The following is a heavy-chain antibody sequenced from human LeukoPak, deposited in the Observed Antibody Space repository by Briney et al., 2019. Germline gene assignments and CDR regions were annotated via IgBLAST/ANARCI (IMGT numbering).Heavy chain of an antibody. Sequence: GGSLRLSCAASGFTFRSYSMNWVRQAPGKGQEWISYTDVGGDGYKYYADSVKGRFTISRDNAKNSLYLQMNSLRVEDTAVYYCARGVTATRYFYYGLDVWGLGTTVTVSS. V-gene: IGHV3-21*05. CDR3: ARGVTATRYFYYGLDV. J-gene: IGHJ6*02. CDR1: GFTFRSYS. D-gene: IGHD2-21*02. CDR2: TDVGGDGYK.